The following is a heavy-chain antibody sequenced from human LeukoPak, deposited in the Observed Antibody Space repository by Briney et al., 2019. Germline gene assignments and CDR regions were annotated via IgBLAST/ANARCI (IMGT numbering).Heavy chain of an antibody. J-gene: IGHJ3*02. CDR2: IKSKANGETT. CDR3: PTDPPFGNFWSGTKTGAFDI. CDR1: GFTLSNAW. V-gene: IGHV3-15*01. D-gene: IGHD3-3*01. Sequence: GGSLRLSCAASGFTLSNAWMNWVRQAPSKGLEWVGLIKSKANGETTDYAARVKGRFTISRDDSKNTLYLQMNSLKTEDTAVYYCPTDPPFGNFWSGTKTGAFDIWGQGTMVTVSS.